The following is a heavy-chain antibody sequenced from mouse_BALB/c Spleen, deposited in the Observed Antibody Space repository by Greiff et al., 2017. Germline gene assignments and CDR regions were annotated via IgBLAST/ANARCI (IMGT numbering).Heavy chain of an antibody. Sequence: EVQGVESGGGLVQPGGSRKLSCAASGFTFSSFGMHWVRQAPEKGLEWVAYISSGSSTIYYADTVKGRFTISRDNPKNTLFLQMTSLRSEDTAMYYCARPYYGSTQFAYWGQGTLVTVSA. D-gene: IGHD1-1*01. CDR1: GFTFSSFG. CDR2: ISSGSSTI. CDR3: ARPYYGSTQFAY. V-gene: IGHV5-17*02. J-gene: IGHJ3*01.